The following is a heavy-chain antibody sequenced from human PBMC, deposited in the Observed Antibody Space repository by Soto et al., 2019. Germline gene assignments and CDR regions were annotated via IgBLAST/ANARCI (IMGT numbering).Heavy chain of an antibody. J-gene: IGHJ6*02. Sequence: QLQLQESGSGLVKPSQTLSLTCAVSGGSISSGGYSWTWIRQPPGKGLEWIGYIYDSGTTYYNPSLKSRVTISVDRSKNQFSLKLSYVTAADTAVYYCARAHYGDYGYGMDVWGQGTTVTVSS. CDR1: GGSISSGGYS. V-gene: IGHV4-30-2*01. CDR3: ARAHYGDYGYGMDV. CDR2: IYDSGTT. D-gene: IGHD4-17*01.